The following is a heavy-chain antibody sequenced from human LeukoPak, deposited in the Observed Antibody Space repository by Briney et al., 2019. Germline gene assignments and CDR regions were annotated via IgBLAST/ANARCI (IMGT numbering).Heavy chain of an antibody. D-gene: IGHD2-15*01. CDR3: ARDPGWSPFDI. Sequence: GGSLRLSCVASGFSFTSYWMSWVRQAPGKGLEFVANINQDGGTKNYVDSVKGRFTISRDNAENSLYLQMSSLRAEDTALYYCARDPGWSPFDIWGQGIMVTVSS. V-gene: IGHV3-7*01. CDR1: GFSFTSYW. J-gene: IGHJ3*02. CDR2: INQDGGTK.